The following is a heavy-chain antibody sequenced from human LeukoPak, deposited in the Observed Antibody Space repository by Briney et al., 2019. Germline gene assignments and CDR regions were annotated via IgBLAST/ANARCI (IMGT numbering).Heavy chain of an antibody. CDR3: ARAYYGSGSHSYGMDV. D-gene: IGHD3-10*01. CDR1: GDSVSSNSAA. V-gene: IGHV6-1*01. J-gene: IGHJ6*02. Sequence: SQTLSLTCAISGDSVSSNSAAWNWIRQSPSRGLEWLGRTYYRSKWYNDYAVSVKSRITINPDTSKNQFSLQLNSVTPEDTAVCYCARAYYGSGSHSYGMDVWGQGTTVTVSS. CDR2: TYYRSKWYN.